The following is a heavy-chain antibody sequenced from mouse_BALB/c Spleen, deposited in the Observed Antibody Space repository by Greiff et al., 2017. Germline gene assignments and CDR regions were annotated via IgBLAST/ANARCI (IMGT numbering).Heavy chain of an antibody. Sequence: EVQLVESGGGLVQPGGSLKLSCAASGFTFSSYGMSWVRQTPDKRLELVATINSNGGSTYYPDSVKGRFTISSDNAKNTLYLQMSSLKSEDTARYYCARVYYYFDYWGQGTTLTVSS. J-gene: IGHJ2*01. CDR2: INSNGGST. CDR1: GFTFSSYG. CDR3: ARVYYYFDY. V-gene: IGHV5-6-3*01. D-gene: IGHD2-1*01.